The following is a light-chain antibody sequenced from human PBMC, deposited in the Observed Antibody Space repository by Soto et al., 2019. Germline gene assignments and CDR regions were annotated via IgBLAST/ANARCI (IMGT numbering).Light chain of an antibody. CDR1: QSVSSN. J-gene: IGKJ2*01. V-gene: IGKV3-15*01. CDR3: QQYNNWPHMYT. CDR2: GAP. Sequence: EIVMTQSPATLSVSPGERATLSCRASQSVSSNLAWYQQKPGQAPRLLIYGAPTRATGIPARFSGSGSGTEFTLTISSLQSEDFAVYYCQQYNNWPHMYTFGQGTKLEIK.